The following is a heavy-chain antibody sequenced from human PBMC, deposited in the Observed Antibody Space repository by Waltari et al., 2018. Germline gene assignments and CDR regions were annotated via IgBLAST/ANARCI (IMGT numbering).Heavy chain of an antibody. V-gene: IGHV3-23*01. D-gene: IGHD5-18*01. Sequence: EVQLLESGGGLVQPGGSVRLSCAASGFRFSGYAMSWVRQAPGKGLEWVSVISGSGFNIYYADSVKGRFTISRDNSKNTLYLQMNNLRAEDTAVYYCAKPDTAKVPPADHWGQGTLVTVSS. CDR1: GFRFSGYA. CDR3: AKPDTAKVPPADH. CDR2: ISGSGFNI. J-gene: IGHJ4*02.